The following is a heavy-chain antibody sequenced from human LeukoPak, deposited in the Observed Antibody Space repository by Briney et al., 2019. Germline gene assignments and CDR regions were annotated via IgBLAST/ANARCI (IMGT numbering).Heavy chain of an antibody. CDR1: GFTFTSSA. V-gene: IGHV1-58*02. CDR3: AASIAADHAFDI. D-gene: IGHD6-6*01. CDR2: IVVGSGNT. J-gene: IGHJ3*02. Sequence: ASVKVSCKASGFTFTSSAMQWVRQARGQRLEWIGWIVVGSGNTNYAQKFQERVTITRDMSTGTAYMELSSLRSEDTAVYYCAASIAADHAFDIWGQGTMVTVSS.